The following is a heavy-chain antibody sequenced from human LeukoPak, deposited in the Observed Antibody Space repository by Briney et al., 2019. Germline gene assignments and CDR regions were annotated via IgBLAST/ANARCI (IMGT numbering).Heavy chain of an antibody. CDR1: GFSFSSNA. Sequence: PGGSLRLSCAASGFSFSSNAMSWVRQAPGKGLEWVSAVSGSGDSTYHSDSVKGRFTTSRDNSKNTLYLQMNSLRVDDTAVYYCAKGDDYVWGSYRSVGYWGQGTLVTVSS. CDR3: AKGDDYVWGSYRSVGY. CDR2: VSGSGDST. D-gene: IGHD3-16*02. J-gene: IGHJ1*01. V-gene: IGHV3-23*01.